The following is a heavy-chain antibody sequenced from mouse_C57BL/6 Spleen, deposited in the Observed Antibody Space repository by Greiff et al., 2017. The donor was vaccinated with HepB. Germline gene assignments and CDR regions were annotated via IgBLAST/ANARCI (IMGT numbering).Heavy chain of an antibody. CDR2: IRLKSDNYAT. J-gene: IGHJ3*01. D-gene: IGHD3-3*01. V-gene: IGHV6-3*01. CDR1: GFTFSNYW. CDR3: TGGQAWFAY. Sequence: EVKLMESGGGLVQPGGSMKLSCVASGFTFSNYWMNWVRPSPEKGLEWVAQIRLKSDNYATHYAESVKGRFTISRDDSKSSVYLQMNNLRAEDTGIYYCTGGQAWFAYWGQGTLVTVSA.